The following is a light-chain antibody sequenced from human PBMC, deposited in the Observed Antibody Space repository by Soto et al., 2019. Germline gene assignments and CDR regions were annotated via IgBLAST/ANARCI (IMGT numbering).Light chain of an antibody. Sequence: SYELTQPPSASVAPGQTARITCGGDDIGRRSVHWYQQRPGQAPVVVVYRDSVRPSGIPERFSGSNSENTATLTISRVEAGDEADYYCQVWDSTTNVVVFGGGTKVTVL. CDR1: DIGRRS. CDR2: RDS. CDR3: QVWDSTTNVVV. J-gene: IGLJ2*01. V-gene: IGLV3-21*02.